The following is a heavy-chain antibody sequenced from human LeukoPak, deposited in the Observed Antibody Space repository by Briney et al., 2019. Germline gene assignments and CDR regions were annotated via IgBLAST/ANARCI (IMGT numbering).Heavy chain of an antibody. V-gene: IGHV3-48*03. J-gene: IGHJ3*02. CDR3: ARVIGWDEPFDI. Sequence: GGSLRLSCAASGFTFSSYEMNWVRQAPGKGLEWVSYISSSGSTIYYADSVKGRFTISRDNAENSLYLQMNSLRVEDTAVYYCARVIGWDEPFDIWGQGTMVTVSS. D-gene: IGHD1-26*01. CDR1: GFTFSSYE. CDR2: ISSSGSTI.